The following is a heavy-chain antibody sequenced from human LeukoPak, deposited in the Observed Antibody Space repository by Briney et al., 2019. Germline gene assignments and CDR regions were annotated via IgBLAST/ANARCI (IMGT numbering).Heavy chain of an antibody. D-gene: IGHD6-19*01. CDR3: AHRHMPAVPGVFEY. Sequence: SGPTLVNPTQTLTLTCTFSGFSLRNSGEAVGWIRQPPGEALEWLAVINWNDDKRYRPSLKSRLTITKDTSKNQVVLTMTNMDPVDTATYFCAHRHMPAVPGVFEYWGQGTLVTVSS. J-gene: IGHJ4*02. V-gene: IGHV2-5*01. CDR1: GFSLRNSGEA. CDR2: INWNDDK.